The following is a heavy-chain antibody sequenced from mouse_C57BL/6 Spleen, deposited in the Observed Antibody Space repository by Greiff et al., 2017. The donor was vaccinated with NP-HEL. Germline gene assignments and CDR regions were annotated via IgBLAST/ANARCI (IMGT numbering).Heavy chain of an antibody. J-gene: IGHJ4*01. CDR2: IYPGGGYT. V-gene: IGHV1-63*01. CDR3: ARSRDYDEGYYAMDY. D-gene: IGHD2-4*01. CDR1: GYTFTNYW. Sequence: QVQLQQSGAELVRPGTSVKMSCKASGYTFTNYWIGWAKQRPGHGLEWIGDIYPGGGYTNYNEKFKGKATLTADKSSSTAYMQFSSLTSEDSAIYYCARSRDYDEGYYAMDYWGQGTSVTVSS.